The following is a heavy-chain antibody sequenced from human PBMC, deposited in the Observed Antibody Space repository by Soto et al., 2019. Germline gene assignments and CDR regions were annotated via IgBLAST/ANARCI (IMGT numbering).Heavy chain of an antibody. CDR2: IIPMFGTT. J-gene: IGHJ2*01. D-gene: IGHD2-15*01. CDR1: GGTFSSYA. Sequence: VQLVQSGAEVKKPGSSVKVSCKASGGTFSSYAISWVRQAPGQGLEWMGGIIPMFGTTNYAQKFQGRVTITADEFTSTAYMELSSLRSEDTAVYYCARVVTVVKSFHYWYFDLWGRGTLVTVSS. CDR3: ARVVTVVKSFHYWYFDL. V-gene: IGHV1-69*12.